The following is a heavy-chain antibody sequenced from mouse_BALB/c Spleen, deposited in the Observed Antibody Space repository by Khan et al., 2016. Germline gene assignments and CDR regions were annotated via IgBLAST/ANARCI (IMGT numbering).Heavy chain of an antibody. CDR2: ISTYYGDA. J-gene: IGHJ4*01. Sequence: QVQLQQPGAELVRPGVSVKISCKGSGYTFTDYAMHWVKQSHATSLEWIGVISTYYGDASYNQKFKGKATMTVDKSSRTAYMELARLTSEDSALFYCARLGRTLYDAMDCWGPGTSVTGSS. CDR3: ARLGRTLYDAMDC. V-gene: IGHV1S137*01. CDR1: GYTFTDYA.